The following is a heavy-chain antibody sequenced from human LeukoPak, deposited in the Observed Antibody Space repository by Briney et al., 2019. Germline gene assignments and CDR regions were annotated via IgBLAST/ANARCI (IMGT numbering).Heavy chain of an antibody. D-gene: IGHD6-6*01. V-gene: IGHV1-2*02. J-gene: IGHJ4*02. CDR3: AREYSSSSDLDY. CDR2: INPNSGGT. Sequence: ASVKVSCKASGYTFTGYYMHWVRQAPGQGLEWMGWINPNSGGTNYAQKFQGRVTMTRDTSISTAYMELSRLRSDDTAVYYRAREYSSSSDLDYWGQGTLVTVSS. CDR1: GYTFTGYY.